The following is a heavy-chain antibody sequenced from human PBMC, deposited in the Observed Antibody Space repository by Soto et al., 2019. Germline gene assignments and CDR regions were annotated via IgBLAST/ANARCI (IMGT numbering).Heavy chain of an antibody. Sequence: QVQLQESGPGLVKPSETLALTCTVSVASISSYYWSWIRQPPGKGLEWLGYILYTGNTNYSPSLKGRVTMSVDTSKNQVSLKLSAVTAADTAVYFCARAAYGSGSYYAPYYYYAMDVWGQGTTVTVSS. CDR3: ARAAYGSGSYYAPYYYYAMDV. CDR1: VASISSYY. J-gene: IGHJ6*02. CDR2: ILYTGNT. D-gene: IGHD3-10*01. V-gene: IGHV4-59*01.